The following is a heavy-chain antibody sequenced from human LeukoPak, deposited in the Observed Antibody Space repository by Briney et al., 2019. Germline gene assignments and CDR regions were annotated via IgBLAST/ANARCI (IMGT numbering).Heavy chain of an antibody. J-gene: IGHJ4*02. V-gene: IGHV3-23*01. D-gene: IGHD2-2*01. Sequence: PGGSLRLSCAASGFTFSSYAMSWVRQAPGKGLEWVSAISGSGGSTYYADSVKGRFAISRDNSKNTLYLQMNSLRAEDTAVYYCAKSREYQLATHDYWGQGTLVTVSS. CDR2: ISGSGGST. CDR1: GFTFSSYA. CDR3: AKSREYQLATHDY.